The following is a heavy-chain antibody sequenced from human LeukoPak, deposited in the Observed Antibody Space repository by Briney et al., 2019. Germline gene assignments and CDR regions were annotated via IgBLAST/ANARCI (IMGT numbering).Heavy chain of an antibody. V-gene: IGHV4-31*03. CDR3: ARHSSGWPLFGL. Sequence: NPSETLTLTCTVSGGSISSGGFYWSWGRQPPGEGLEWIGHIFYTGITYHNPSLKSRLTISVDTSKNQFSLKLNSVTAADTARYYCARHSSGWPLFGLGGLGTLVTVPS. CDR1: GGSISSGGFY. D-gene: IGHD6-25*01. J-gene: IGHJ4*02. CDR2: IFYTGIT.